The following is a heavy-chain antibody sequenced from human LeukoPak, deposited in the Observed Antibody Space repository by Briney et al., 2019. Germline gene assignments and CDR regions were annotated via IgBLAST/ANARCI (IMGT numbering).Heavy chain of an antibody. D-gene: IGHD3-3*01. CDR2: ISGSGGST. CDR3: AKVLRFLDEPLDY. CDR1: GFTFSSYA. V-gene: IGHV3-23*01. Sequence: GGSLRLSCAASGFTFSSYAMSWVRQAPGEGLEWVSAISGSGGSTYYADSVKGRFTISRDNSKNTLYLQMNSLRAEDTAVYYCAKVLRFLDEPLDYWGQGTLVTVSS. J-gene: IGHJ4*02.